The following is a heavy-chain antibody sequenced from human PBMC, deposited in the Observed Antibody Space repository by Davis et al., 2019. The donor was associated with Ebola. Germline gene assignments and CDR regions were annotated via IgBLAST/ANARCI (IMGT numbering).Heavy chain of an antibody. Sequence: ASVKVSCKASGYSFTAFYIHWVRQAPGQGLEWMGRINPNSGNTNYAQKLQGRITMTKDTSINTAYMDLNGLTSDDTAMYYCARDFYQHLVGTPTGVDYWGQGTLVTVSS. D-gene: IGHD1-26*01. CDR3: ARDFYQHLVGTPTGVDY. V-gene: IGHV1-2*06. CDR1: GYSFTAFY. J-gene: IGHJ4*02. CDR2: INPNSGNT.